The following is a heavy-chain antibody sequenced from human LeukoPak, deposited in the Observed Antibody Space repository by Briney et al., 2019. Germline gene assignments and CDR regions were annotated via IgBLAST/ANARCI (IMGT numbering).Heavy chain of an antibody. CDR3: ASFRGGIAES. CDR1: GFTFSSYR. Sequence: PGGSLRLSCAASGFTFSSYRMSWVRQAPGKGLEWVANIKQDGSEKYYVDSVKGRFTISGDNAKNSLYLQMNSLRAEDTAVYYCASFRGGIAESWGQGTLVTVSS. D-gene: IGHD6-13*01. CDR2: IKQDGSEK. V-gene: IGHV3-7*01. J-gene: IGHJ4*02.